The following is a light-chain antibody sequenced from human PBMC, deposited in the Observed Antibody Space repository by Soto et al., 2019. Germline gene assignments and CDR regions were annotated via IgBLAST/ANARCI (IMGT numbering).Light chain of an antibody. Sequence: DIVMTQSPAILSVSPGERATLSCRASQSVETFLAWFQHKAGQAPRLLIFGASTRAAGVPARFSGGGSGTEFTLTIDSLRSEDFAVYFCQPYHAWPPGTFGGGTKVEIK. CDR1: QSVETF. CDR2: GAS. V-gene: IGKV3-15*01. J-gene: IGKJ4*01. CDR3: QPYHAWPPGT.